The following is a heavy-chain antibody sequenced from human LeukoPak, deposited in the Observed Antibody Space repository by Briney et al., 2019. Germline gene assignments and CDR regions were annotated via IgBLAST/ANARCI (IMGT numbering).Heavy chain of an antibody. V-gene: IGHV3-23*01. D-gene: IGHD3-10*01. J-gene: IGHJ4*02. CDR3: AKSYGSGSYYNDAIDY. CDR1: GFTFSSYA. CDR2: ISGSGGST. Sequence: PGGSLRLSCAASGFTFSSYAMSWVRQAPGKGLEWVSAISGSGGSTYYADSVKGRFTISRENSKNTVYLQMNSLRAEDTAVYYCAKSYGSGSYYNDAIDYWGQGTLVTVSS.